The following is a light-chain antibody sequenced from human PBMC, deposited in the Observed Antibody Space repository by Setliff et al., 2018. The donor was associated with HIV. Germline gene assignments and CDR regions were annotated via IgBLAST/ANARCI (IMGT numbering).Light chain of an antibody. CDR3: CSYAGSYKV. CDR1: SSDFGGYNY. Sequence: QSALAQPRSVSGSPGQSVTISCTGTSSDFGGYNYVSWYQQHPGKAPKLMIYDVSKRPSGVPDRFSGSKSGNTASLTISGLQAEDEAGYYCCSYAGSYKVFGTGTKSPS. J-gene: IGLJ1*01. V-gene: IGLV2-11*01. CDR2: DVS.